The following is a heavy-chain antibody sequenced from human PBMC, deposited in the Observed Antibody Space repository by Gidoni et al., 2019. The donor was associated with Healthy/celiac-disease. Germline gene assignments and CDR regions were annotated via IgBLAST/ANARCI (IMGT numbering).Heavy chain of an antibody. CDR3: ARGYYYGSGRLKAPDY. D-gene: IGHD3-10*01. CDR2: IYYSGST. J-gene: IGHJ4*02. V-gene: IGHV4-31*03. Sequence: QVQLQESRPGLVKPSQTLSLTCTVSGGSILSGGYYWSWIRQHPGKGLEWIGYIYYSGSTYYNPYLKSRVTISVDTSKNQFSLKLSSVTAADTAVYYCARGYYYGSGRLKAPDYWGQGTLVTVSS. CDR1: GGSILSGGYY.